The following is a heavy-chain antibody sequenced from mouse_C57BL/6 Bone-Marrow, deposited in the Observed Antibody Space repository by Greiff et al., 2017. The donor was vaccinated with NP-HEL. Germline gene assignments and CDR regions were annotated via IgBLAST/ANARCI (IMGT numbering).Heavy chain of an antibody. CDR2: INPGSGGT. Sequence: VQLQQSGAELVRPGTSVKVSCKASGYAFTNYLIEWVKQRPGQGLEWIGVINPGSGGTNYNEKFKGKATLTADKSSSTAYMQLSSLTSEDSAVYFCARSTFFYYYAMDYWGQGTSVTVSS. J-gene: IGHJ4*01. CDR1: GYAFTNYL. V-gene: IGHV1-54*01. CDR3: ARSTFFYYYAMDY.